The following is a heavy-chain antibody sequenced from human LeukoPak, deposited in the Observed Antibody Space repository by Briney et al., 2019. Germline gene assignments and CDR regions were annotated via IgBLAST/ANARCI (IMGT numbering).Heavy chain of an antibody. J-gene: IGHJ4*02. Sequence: ASVKVSCKASGYTFTNQDMHWVRQAPGQRLEWIGCINPDNGDTKYSQEFQGRVTITRDTSATTAYMELSSLRSEDMAVYYCTLYNYWGRGTLVTVSS. CDR1: GYTFTNQD. CDR2: INPDNGDT. V-gene: IGHV1-3*03. D-gene: IGHD1-14*01. CDR3: TLYNY.